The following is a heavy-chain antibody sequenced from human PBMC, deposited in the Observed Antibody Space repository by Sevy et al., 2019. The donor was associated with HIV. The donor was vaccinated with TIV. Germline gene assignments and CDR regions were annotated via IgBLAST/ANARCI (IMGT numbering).Heavy chain of an antibody. V-gene: IGHV3-21*06. Sequence: GESLKISCVASGFTFSSYNMNWVRQAPGKGLEWVSSISSSSYVYHADSVKGRFTISRDNAKNSLYLQMNSLRAEDTAVYYCAKWDADRRWFFDYWGQGTLVTVSS. CDR1: GFTFSSYN. CDR3: AKWDADRRWFFDY. D-gene: IGHD1-26*01. CDR2: ISSSSYV. J-gene: IGHJ4*02.